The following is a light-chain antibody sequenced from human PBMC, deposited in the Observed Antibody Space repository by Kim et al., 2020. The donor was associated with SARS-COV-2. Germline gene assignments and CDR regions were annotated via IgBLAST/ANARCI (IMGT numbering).Light chain of an antibody. Sequence: DIQMTQSPSSLSASVGDRVTITCRASEDISNDLAWYQHQPGQAPKRLIYAVLRLQRGVPSRFSGSGYGTDFTLTISSLQPEDFATYYCLQHRNYPYTFGRGTQLEIK. CDR2: AVL. CDR1: EDISND. V-gene: IGKV1-17*01. J-gene: IGKJ5*01. CDR3: LQHRNYPYT.